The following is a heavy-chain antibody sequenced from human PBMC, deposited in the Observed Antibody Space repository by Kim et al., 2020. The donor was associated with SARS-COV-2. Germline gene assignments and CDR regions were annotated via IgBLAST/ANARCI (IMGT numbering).Heavy chain of an antibody. CDR2: IYDTGST. J-gene: IGHJ3*01. V-gene: IGHV4-4*02. Sequence: SETLSLTCAVSGDSITSRDSWSWVRQPPGTGLEWLGEIYDTGSTSYDPSLESRVTISLDKGKNEFSLKLSSVTAADTAVYYCAVSNGGYYAPLDFWGQGTMVTVSS. D-gene: IGHD1-26*01. CDR3: AVSNGGYYAPLDF. CDR1: GDSITSRDS.